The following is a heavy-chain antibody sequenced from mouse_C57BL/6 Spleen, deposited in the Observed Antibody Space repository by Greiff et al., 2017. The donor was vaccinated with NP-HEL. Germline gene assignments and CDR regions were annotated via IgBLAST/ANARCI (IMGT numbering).Heavy chain of an antibody. V-gene: IGHV5-6*02. Sequence: DVKLVESGGDLVKPGGSLKLSCAASGFTFSSYGMSWVRQTPDKRLEWVATISSGGSYTYYPDSVKGRFTISRDNAKNTLYLQMSSLKSEDTAMYYCARQYDYGSSPFAYWGQGTLVTVSA. J-gene: IGHJ3*01. CDR3: ARQYDYGSSPFAY. D-gene: IGHD1-1*01. CDR2: ISSGGSYT. CDR1: GFTFSSYG.